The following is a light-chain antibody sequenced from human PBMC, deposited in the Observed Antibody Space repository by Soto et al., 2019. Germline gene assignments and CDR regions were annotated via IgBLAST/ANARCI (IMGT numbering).Light chain of an antibody. CDR3: QSYDSRLSGSV. V-gene: IGLV1-40*01. Sequence: QSVLTQPPSVSGAPGQRVTISCTGSSSNIGAGYDVHWYQQRPGTAPKLLIFGNINRPSGVPDRFSGSKSGASASLAITDLQAEDEADYYCQSYDSRLSGSVFGTGTKLTVL. J-gene: IGLJ1*01. CDR2: GNI. CDR1: SSNIGAGYD.